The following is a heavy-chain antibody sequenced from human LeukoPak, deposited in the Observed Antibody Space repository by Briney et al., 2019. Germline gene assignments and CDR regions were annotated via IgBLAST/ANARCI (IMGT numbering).Heavy chain of an antibody. CDR3: AKPAELPDSYTGYFDY. Sequence: GGSLRLSCAASGFTFSSYGMHWVRQAPGKGLEWVAFIRYDGSNKYYADSVKGRFTISRDNSKNTLYLQMNSLRAEDTAVYYCAKPAELPDSYTGYFDYWGQGTLVTVSS. D-gene: IGHD1-7*01. CDR1: GFTFSSYG. CDR2: IRYDGSNK. J-gene: IGHJ4*02. V-gene: IGHV3-30*02.